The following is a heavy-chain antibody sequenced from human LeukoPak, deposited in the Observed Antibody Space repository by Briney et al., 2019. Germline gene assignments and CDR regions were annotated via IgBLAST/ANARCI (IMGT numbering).Heavy chain of an antibody. D-gene: IGHD5-18*01. J-gene: IGHJ6*02. CDR3: ARPSYGYYYYGMDV. CDR2: IYYSART. CDR1: GRSISSSSYY. Sequence: KTWDTVSLTRTLSGRSISSSSYYSAWIHAPGGKGLEWFGSIYYSARTYYTPGIKSPFTISVDTSKNQFCLKLSSVPAADTAVYYCARPSYGYYYYGMDVWGQGTTVTVSS. V-gene: IGHV4-39*01.